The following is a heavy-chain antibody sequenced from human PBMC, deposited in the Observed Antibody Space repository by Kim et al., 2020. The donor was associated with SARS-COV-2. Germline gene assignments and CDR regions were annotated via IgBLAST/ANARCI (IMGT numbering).Heavy chain of an antibody. Sequence: YSASVKDRSAIYRDKSKNNLYLQMNSLRAGDTAVYYCATRYGRGGGHFDYWGQGALVTVSP. D-gene: IGHD6-19*01. CDR3: ATRYGRGGGHFDY. V-gene: IGHV3-23*01. J-gene: IGHJ4*02.